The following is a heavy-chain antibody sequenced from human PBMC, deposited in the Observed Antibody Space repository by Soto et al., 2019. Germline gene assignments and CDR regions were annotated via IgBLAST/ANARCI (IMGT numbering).Heavy chain of an antibody. CDR1: EFAFSRYW. D-gene: IGHD3-22*01. J-gene: IGHJ4*02. V-gene: IGHV3-7*01. CDR2: IKQDGSET. Sequence: GGSLRLSCAASEFAFSRYWMSWVRQAPGKGLEWVANIKQDGSETYYVDSVKGRFTISRDNAKNSLYLQMSSLRAEDTAVYYCARDSVFYDSTGDFDYWGQGTLVTVSS. CDR3: ARDSVFYDSTGDFDY.